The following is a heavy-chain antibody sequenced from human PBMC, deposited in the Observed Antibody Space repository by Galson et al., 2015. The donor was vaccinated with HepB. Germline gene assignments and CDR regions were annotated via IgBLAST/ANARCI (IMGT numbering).Heavy chain of an antibody. V-gene: IGHV4-39*01. Sequence: ETLSLTCTASGGSISRGTFYWDWIRQPPGKGLEWIGSIHYSGSTHYNPSLKSRVTTSVDTSKNQFSLNLKSVTAADTAVYYCARHEEIRDDFWRGYDHYYYAMDVWGQGTTVTVSS. J-gene: IGHJ6*02. D-gene: IGHD3-3*01. CDR2: IHYSGST. CDR3: ARHEEIRDDFWRGYDHYYYAMDV. CDR1: GGSISRGTFY.